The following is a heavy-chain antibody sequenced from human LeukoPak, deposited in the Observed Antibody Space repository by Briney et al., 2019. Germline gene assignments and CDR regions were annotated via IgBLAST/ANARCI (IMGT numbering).Heavy chain of an antibody. D-gene: IGHD3-22*01. CDR2: INHRGST. CDR1: GGSFSGYY. Sequence: SDTLSVTCAVYGGSFSGYYWSWIRQPPGKGLEWIGEINHRGSTNYNPSLKSRVTISIDPSKSQFSLKLISVTAADTAVYYCAREAALYYYDSSGYYHPWGQGTLVTVSS. V-gene: IGHV4-34*01. J-gene: IGHJ5*02. CDR3: AREAALYYYDSSGYYHP.